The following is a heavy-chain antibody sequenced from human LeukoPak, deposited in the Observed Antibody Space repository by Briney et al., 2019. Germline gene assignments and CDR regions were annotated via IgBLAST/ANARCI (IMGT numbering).Heavy chain of an antibody. J-gene: IGHJ4*02. D-gene: IGHD3-9*01. CDR1: GDSVSSNNGA. CDR3: ARDVGTTGWHTFDY. V-gene: IGHV6-1*01. Sequence: SQTLSLTCAISGDSVSSNNGAWNWIRQSPSRGLEWLGRTYYRSKWYNDYAGSLISRITISPDTSKNQFSLQLYSVTPEDTAVYYCARDVGTTGWHTFDYWGQGTLVTVST. CDR2: TYYRSKWYN.